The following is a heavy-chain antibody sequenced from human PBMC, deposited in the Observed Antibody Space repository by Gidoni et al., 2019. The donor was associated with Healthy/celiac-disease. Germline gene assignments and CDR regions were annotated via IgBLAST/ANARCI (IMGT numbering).Heavy chain of an antibody. V-gene: IGHV1-8*01. D-gene: IGHD3-3*01. J-gene: IGHJ6*02. CDR3: ARGLNPSYYDFWSGYRHYYYYGMDV. CDR1: GYTFTSYD. CDR2: MNPNSGNT. Sequence: QVQLVQSGAEVKKPGASVKVSCKASGYTFTSYDINWVRQATGQGLEWMGWMNPNSGNTGYAQKFQGRVTMTRNTSISTAYMELSSLRSEDTAVYYCARGLNPSYYDFWSGYRHYYYYGMDVWGQGTTVTVSS.